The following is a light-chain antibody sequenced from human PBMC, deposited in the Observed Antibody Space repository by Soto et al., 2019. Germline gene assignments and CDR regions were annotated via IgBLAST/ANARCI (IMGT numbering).Light chain of an antibody. CDR2: AAS. J-gene: IGKJ3*01. CDR3: QKYSSVPV. CDR1: QGIRNF. Sequence: DIQMTQSPTSLSASVGDRVTITCRASQGIRNFVAWYQQKPGKAPKLLIYAASTLQSGVPSRFSGSGSGTDFPLTINSLQPEDVATYYCQKYSSVPVFGPGTKVEIQ. V-gene: IGKV1-27*01.